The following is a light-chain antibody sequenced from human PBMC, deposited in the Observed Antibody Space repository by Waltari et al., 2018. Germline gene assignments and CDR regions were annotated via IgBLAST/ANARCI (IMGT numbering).Light chain of an antibody. CDR3: GTWDSSLSAVV. V-gene: IGLV1-51*01. CDR1: SSNIGNNY. CDR2: DNN. Sequence: QSVLTQPPSVSAAPGPKVTIPCSGSSSNIGNNYVSWYQQPPGTAPKLLIYDNNKRPSGIPDRFSGSKSGTSATLGITGLQTGDEADYYCGTWDSSLSAVVLGGGTKLTVL. J-gene: IGLJ2*01.